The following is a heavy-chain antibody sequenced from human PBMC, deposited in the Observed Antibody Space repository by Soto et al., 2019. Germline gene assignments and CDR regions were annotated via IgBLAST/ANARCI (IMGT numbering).Heavy chain of an antibody. CDR1: GGSFSGYY. D-gene: IGHD6-6*01. J-gene: IGHJ4*02. CDR3: ARGFIAARKPFAY. Sequence: SETLSLTCAVYGGSFSGYYWSWIRQPPGKGLEWIGEINHSGSTNYNPSLKSRVTISVDTSKNQFSLKLSSVTAADTAVYYCARGFIAARKPFAYGGQGPLVTVSP. V-gene: IGHV4-34*01. CDR2: INHSGST.